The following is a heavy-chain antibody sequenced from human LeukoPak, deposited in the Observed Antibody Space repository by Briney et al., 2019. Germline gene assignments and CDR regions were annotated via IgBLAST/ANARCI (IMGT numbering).Heavy chain of an antibody. V-gene: IGHV3-23*01. CDR1: GFTFSSYA. Sequence: GGSLRLSCAASGFTFSSYAMSWVRQAPGKGLEWVSAISGSGGSTYYADSVKGRFTISRDNSKNTLYLQMNSLRAEDTAVYYCAKVPNKNIVVVPAASYDLTGEFWGQGTLVTVSS. D-gene: IGHD2-2*01. J-gene: IGHJ4*02. CDR3: AKVPNKNIVVVPAASYDLTGEF. CDR2: ISGSGGST.